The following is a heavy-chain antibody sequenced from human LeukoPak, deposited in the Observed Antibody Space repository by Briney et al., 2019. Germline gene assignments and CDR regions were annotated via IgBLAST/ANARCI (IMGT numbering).Heavy chain of an antibody. Sequence: PGGSLKLSCEASGLTFSDYEVNWVRKAPGKGLEWISCISSSSGTIYYADSVRGRFTISRDNAKTSLYLQMNSLRAEDTAVYYCARRSFALDIWGQGTMVTVSS. CDR1: GLTFSDYE. CDR3: ARRSFALDI. V-gene: IGHV3-48*03. J-gene: IGHJ3*02. CDR2: ISSSSGTI.